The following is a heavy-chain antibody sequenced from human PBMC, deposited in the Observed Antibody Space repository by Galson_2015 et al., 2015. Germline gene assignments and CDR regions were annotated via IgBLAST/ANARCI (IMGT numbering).Heavy chain of an antibody. CDR1: GFTFSSYS. D-gene: IGHD6-13*01. CDR3: ARGSGYIAAAGNFDY. V-gene: IGHV3-48*02. CDR2: ISSSSSTI. Sequence: SLRLSCAASGFTFSSYSMNWVRQAPGKGLEWVSYISSSSSTIYYADSVKGRFTISRDNAKNSLYLQMNSLRDEDTAVYYCARGSGYIAAAGNFDYWGQGTLVTVSS. J-gene: IGHJ4*02.